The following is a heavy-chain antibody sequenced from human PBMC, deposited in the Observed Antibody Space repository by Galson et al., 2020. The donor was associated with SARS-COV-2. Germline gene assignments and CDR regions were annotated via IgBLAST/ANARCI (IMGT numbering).Heavy chain of an antibody. CDR3: SRVRLCTTGSCPKGRSFDI. D-gene: IGHD2-8*01. V-gene: IGHV3-72*01. CDR1: GVTVSGHY. J-gene: IGHJ3*02. CDR2: IRNKANSYST. Sequence: GESLKISCAASGVTVSGHYMDWVRQAPGKGLEWVGRIRNKANSYSTEYAASVKGRFTISRDDSENSLYLQMNSLKTEDTAVYYCSRVRLCTTGSCPKGRSFDIWGQGTMVTVSS.